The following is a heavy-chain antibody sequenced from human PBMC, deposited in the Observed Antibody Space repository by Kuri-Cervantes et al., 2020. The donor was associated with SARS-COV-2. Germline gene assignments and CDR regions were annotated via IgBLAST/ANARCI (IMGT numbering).Heavy chain of an antibody. CDR1: GFTVSSNY. CDR2: ISSSGSTI. Sequence: GGSLRLSCAASGFTVSSNYMNWVRQAPGKGLEWVSYISSSGSTIYYADSVKGRFTISRDNAKNSLYLQMNSLRAEDTAVYYCAREDITIFGVVKEYFDLWGRGTLVTVSS. CDR3: AREDITIFGVVKEYFDL. J-gene: IGHJ2*01. V-gene: IGHV3-48*03. D-gene: IGHD3-3*01.